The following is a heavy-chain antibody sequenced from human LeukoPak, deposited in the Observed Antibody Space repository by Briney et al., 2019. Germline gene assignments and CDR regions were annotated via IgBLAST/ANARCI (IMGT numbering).Heavy chain of an antibody. CDR3: ARKVDSYYMDV. Sequence: GGSLRLSCAASGFTFSRNNMNWVRQAPGKGLEWVSSISSSTSYIYYTDSVKGRFTTSRDNANNSLYLQMNSLRAEDTAVYYCARKVDSYYMDVWGKGTTVTVSS. CDR1: GFTFSRNN. CDR2: ISSSTSYI. J-gene: IGHJ6*03. V-gene: IGHV3-21*01. D-gene: IGHD2-21*01.